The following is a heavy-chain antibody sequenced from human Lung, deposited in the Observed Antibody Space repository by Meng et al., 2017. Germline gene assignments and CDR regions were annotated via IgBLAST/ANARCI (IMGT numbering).Heavy chain of an antibody. V-gene: IGHV1-18*01. J-gene: IGHJ1*01. D-gene: IGHD2-15*01. CDR3: AGEREDGSSGVYFRH. CDR2: ISAYNGNT. CDR1: GYTFTSYG. Sequence: VQMVQSGAEVKKPGASVKASCKASGYTFTSYGISWVRQAPGQGLEWMGWISAYNGNTNYAQNLQGRVTMTRDTSTSTAYMELRSLRSDDTAVYYCAGEREDGSSGVYFRHWGQGTLVTVSS.